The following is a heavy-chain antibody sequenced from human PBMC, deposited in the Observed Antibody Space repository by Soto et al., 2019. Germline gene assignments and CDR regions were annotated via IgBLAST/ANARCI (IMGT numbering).Heavy chain of an antibody. CDR3: ASGDLGYYGMDV. D-gene: IGHD1-26*01. V-gene: IGHV1-69*14. Sequence: QVRLVQSGAEVKKPGSSVKVSCQTSGGTFSSYAISWVRQAPGQGLEWMGGGLPNFDTTNYAPKFQCRVILTADKVTTIAYMDVSSLRSEDTAVYFCASGDLGYYGMDVGGQGTTVIVSS. CDR1: GGTFSSYA. CDR2: GLPNFDTT. J-gene: IGHJ6*02.